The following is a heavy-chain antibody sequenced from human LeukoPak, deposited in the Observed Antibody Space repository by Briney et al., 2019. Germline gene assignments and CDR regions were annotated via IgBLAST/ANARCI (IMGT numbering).Heavy chain of an antibody. CDR2: ISGPGEST. CDR3: AKGSSYDFWSGYTLDY. D-gene: IGHD3-3*01. CDR1: GFTFSGSA. J-gene: IGHJ4*02. Sequence: GGSLKLSCAASGFTFSGSAMHWVRQASGKGLEWVSFISGPGESTYYADSVKGRFTISRDNSKNTLYLAMNSLRAEDTAVYYCAKGSSYDFWSGYTLDYWGQGTLVTVSS. V-gene: IGHV3-23*01.